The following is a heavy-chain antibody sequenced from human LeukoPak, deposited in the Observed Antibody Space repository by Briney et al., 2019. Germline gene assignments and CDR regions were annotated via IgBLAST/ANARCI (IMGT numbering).Heavy chain of an antibody. Sequence: SVKVSCKASGGTFSSYAISWVRQAPGQGLEWMGGIIPIFGTANYAQKFQGRVTITTDESTSTAYMELSSLRSEDTAVYYCVSKYCSSTSCSSLAYYYYYYMDVWAKGPRSPSP. CDR3: VSKYCSSTSCSSLAYYYYYYMDV. CDR1: GGTFSSYA. D-gene: IGHD2-2*01. CDR2: IIPIFGTA. V-gene: IGHV1-69*05. J-gene: IGHJ6*03.